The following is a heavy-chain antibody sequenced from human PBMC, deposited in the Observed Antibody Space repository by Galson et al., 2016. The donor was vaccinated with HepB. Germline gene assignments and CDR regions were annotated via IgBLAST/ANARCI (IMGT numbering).Heavy chain of an antibody. CDR1: GYTFTSYG. D-gene: IGHD6-6*01. CDR2: IRAYNGNT. J-gene: IGHJ5*02. CDR3: AGGLSSALVNWFAP. Sequence: SVKVSCKASGYTFTSYGISWVRQAPGQGLEWMGWIRAYNGNTNYAQKFQARVTMTTDTSTNTAYMELRSLRSDDTAVYYCAGGLSSALVNWFAPWGQGTLGTFSS. V-gene: IGHV1-18*01.